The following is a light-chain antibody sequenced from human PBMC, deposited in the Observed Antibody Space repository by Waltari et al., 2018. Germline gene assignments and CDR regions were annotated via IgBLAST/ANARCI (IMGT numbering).Light chain of an antibody. J-gene: IGKJ1*01. CDR1: QGIRND. CDR2: KAS. Sequence: IQMTQSPSSLSASVGDRVTITCRASQGIRNDLGWYQQKPGKAPKLLIYKASNLDSGVPSRFSGGGSGTEFTLTISSLQPDDFATYYCQQYNSYSLWTFGQGTKVEIK. CDR3: QQYNSYSLWT. V-gene: IGKV1-5*03.